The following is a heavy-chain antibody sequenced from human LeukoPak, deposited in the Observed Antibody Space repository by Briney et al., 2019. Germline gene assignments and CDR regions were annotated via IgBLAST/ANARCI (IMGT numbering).Heavy chain of an antibody. CDR2: INPNTGGT. J-gene: IGHJ4*02. CDR1: GYTFSGYY. CDR3: ARVVDILTGHDTALDY. V-gene: IGHV1-2*02. Sequence: GASVKVSCKASGYTFSGYYIHWVRQAPGQGLEWMGWINPNTGGTNFAKNFQGRVTMTTVTSISTAYMELSRLRSDDTAVYYCARVVDILTGHDTALDYWGQGTLVTVSS. D-gene: IGHD3-9*01.